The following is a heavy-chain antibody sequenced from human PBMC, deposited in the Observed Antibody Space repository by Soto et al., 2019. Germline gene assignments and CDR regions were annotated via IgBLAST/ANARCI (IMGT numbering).Heavy chain of an antibody. D-gene: IGHD4-17*01. CDR3: ARWPSLRRVYYYYMDV. CDR2: ISSSSSYI. Sequence: PGGSLRLSCAASGVTFSSYSMNWVRQAPGKGLEWVSSISSSSSYIYYADSVKGRFTISRDNAKNSLYLQMNSLRAEDTAVYYCARWPSLRRVYYYYMDVWGKGTTVTVSS. J-gene: IGHJ6*03. V-gene: IGHV3-21*01. CDR1: GVTFSSYS.